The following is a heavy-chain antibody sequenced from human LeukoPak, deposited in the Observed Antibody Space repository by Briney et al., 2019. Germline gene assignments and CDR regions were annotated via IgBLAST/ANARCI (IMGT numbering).Heavy chain of an antibody. D-gene: IGHD2-15*01. J-gene: IGHJ4*02. CDR2: ISGSGGST. CDR1: GFTFSSYA. CDR3: AKDPGYCSGGSCYTPFDY. V-gene: IGHV3-23*01. Sequence: PGGSLRLSCASSGFTFSSYAMSWVRQAPGKGLEWVSAISGSGGSTYYAGSVKGRFTISRDNSKNTLYLQMNSLRAEDTAVYYCAKDPGYCSGGSCYTPFDYWGQGTLVTVSS.